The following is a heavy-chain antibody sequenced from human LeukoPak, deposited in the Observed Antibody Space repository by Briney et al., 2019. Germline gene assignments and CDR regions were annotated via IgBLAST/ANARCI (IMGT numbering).Heavy chain of an antibody. D-gene: IGHD4-17*01. CDR2: IYYSGST. V-gene: IGHV4-31*03. Sequence: SETLSLACTVSGGSISSGGSYWSWIRQHPGKGLEWIGYIYYSGSTYYNPSLKSRVTISVDTSKNQFSLKLSSVTAADTAVYYCASWMDYASNWGQGTLVTVSS. J-gene: IGHJ4*02. CDR1: GGSISSGGSY. CDR3: ASWMDYASN.